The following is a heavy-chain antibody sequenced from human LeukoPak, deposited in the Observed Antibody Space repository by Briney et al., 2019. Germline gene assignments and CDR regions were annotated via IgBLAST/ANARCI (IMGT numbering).Heavy chain of an antibody. Sequence: GGSLRLSCAASGFSFSDYDMHWVRQAPGKGLEWVTFIRYDGTNTYADSVKGRFTISRDNAKNSLYLQMNSLRAEDTAVYYCARALWFGETFPAYWGQGTLVTVSS. J-gene: IGHJ4*02. CDR3: ARALWFGETFPAY. V-gene: IGHV3-30*02. D-gene: IGHD3-10*01. CDR1: GFSFSDYD. CDR2: IRYDGTNT.